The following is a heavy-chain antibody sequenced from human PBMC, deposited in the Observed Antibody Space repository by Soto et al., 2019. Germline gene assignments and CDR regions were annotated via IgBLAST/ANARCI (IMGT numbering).Heavy chain of an antibody. V-gene: IGHV3-23*01. CDR1: GFTFSSYA. J-gene: IGHJ6*02. Sequence: EVQLLESGGGLVQPGGSLRLSCAASGFTFSSYAMSWVRQAPGKGLEWVSVISGSGDSTYYADSVRGRFTISRDNSKNTLYLQMNSLRAEDTAVYYCAKERDGVAAGPTQFYGMDVWGQGTTVTVSS. CDR3: AKERDGVAAGPTQFYGMDV. CDR2: ISGSGDST. D-gene: IGHD6-13*01.